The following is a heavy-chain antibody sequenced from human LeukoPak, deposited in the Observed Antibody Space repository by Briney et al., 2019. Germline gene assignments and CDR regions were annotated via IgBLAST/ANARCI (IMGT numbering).Heavy chain of an antibody. D-gene: IGHD3-3*01. J-gene: IGHJ6*02. V-gene: IGHV4-59*12. CDR1: GGSISSYY. CDR3: ARVQDDFWSGYYTGGWYYGMDV. Sequence: SETLSLTCTVSGGSISSYYWSWIRQPPGKGLEWIGYIYYSGSTNYNPSLKSRVTISVDASKNQFPLKLSSVTAADTAVYYCARVQDDFWSGYYTGGWYYGMDVWGQGTTVTVSS. CDR2: IYYSGST.